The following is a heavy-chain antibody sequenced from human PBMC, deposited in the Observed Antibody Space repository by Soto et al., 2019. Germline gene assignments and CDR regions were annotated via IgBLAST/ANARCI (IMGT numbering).Heavy chain of an antibody. CDR2: IKQVGSEK. V-gene: IGHV3-7*01. D-gene: IGHD2-2*01. Sequence: GGSLRLSCAASGVTFSSYWMSGVRQAPGKGLEWVANIKQVGSEKYYVDSVKGRFTISRDNAKNSLYLQMNSLRAEDTAVYYCARPGYCSSTSCYDYYYMDVWGKGTTVTVSS. CDR3: ARPGYCSSTSCYDYYYMDV. CDR1: GVTFSSYW. J-gene: IGHJ6*03.